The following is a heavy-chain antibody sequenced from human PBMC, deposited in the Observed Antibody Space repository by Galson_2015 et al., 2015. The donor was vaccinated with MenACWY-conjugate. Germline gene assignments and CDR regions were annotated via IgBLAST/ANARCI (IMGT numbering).Heavy chain of an antibody. CDR2: IKADGSFS. V-gene: IGHV3-74*01. D-gene: IGHD1-14*01. CDR3: ARDNNRSFDS. Sequence: SLRLSCAASGFTFNNYWMHWVRQPPGKGLEWISYIKADGSFSNYADSVKGRFTISTDNAKNMVYLQMDGLGDEDTAVYFCARDNNRSFDSGGQGTLVTVSS. J-gene: IGHJ4*02. CDR1: GFTFNNYW.